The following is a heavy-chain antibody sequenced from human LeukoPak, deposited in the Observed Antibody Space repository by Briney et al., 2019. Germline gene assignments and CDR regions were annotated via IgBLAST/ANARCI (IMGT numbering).Heavy chain of an antibody. CDR1: GDSISSSSYY. J-gene: IGHJ4*02. Sequence: SETLSLTCTVSGDSISSSSYYWGWIRQPPGRGLEWIGSIHYSGSTYYNPSLKSRVTISVDTSKSQFSLRLTSVTSADTAVYYCARRVRFLEWLSSYYFDYWGQGTLVTVSS. V-gene: IGHV4-39*01. D-gene: IGHD3-3*01. CDR2: IHYSGST. CDR3: ARRVRFLEWLSSYYFDY.